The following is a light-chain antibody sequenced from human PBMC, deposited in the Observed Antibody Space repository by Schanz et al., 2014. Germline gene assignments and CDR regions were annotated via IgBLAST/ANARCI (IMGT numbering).Light chain of an antibody. CDR1: NSDVGGYNY. CDR3: QSYDSRLSAWV. Sequence: QSALTQPPSASGSPGQSVTISCTGTNSDVGGYNYVSWYQQHPGKAPKLMIYEVSKRPSGVPDRFSGSSSGTSASLVITGLQSEDEADYYCQSYDSRLSAWVFGGGTKLTVL. J-gene: IGLJ3*02. V-gene: IGLV2-8*01. CDR2: EVS.